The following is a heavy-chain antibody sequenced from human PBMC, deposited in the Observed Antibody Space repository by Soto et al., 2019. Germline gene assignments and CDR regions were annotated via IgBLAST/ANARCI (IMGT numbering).Heavy chain of an antibody. CDR3: AREHVSGYYNFIAY. CDR1: GFTFSTYS. J-gene: IGHJ4*02. CDR2: LSYDVRNK. Sequence: QVQLVESGGGVVQPGRSLRLSCAASGFTFSTYSMHWVRQAPGKGLEWVAVLSYDVRNKFYADSVKGRFTISRDNAKHTPYLQMTSLSTEATAVYYCAREHVSGYYNFIAYWGQGTLVTVSS. V-gene: IGHV3-30*04. D-gene: IGHD3-9*01.